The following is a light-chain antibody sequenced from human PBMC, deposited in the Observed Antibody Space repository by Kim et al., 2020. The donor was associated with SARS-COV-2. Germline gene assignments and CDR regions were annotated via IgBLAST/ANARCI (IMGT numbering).Light chain of an antibody. CDR1: QSVSSD. CDR2: DAS. J-gene: IGKJ2*01. V-gene: IGKV3-15*01. CDR3: QHYNKWPPRYT. Sequence: PGETATLSCRASQSVSSDLAWYQQKPGQPPRLLLYDASTRATGIPARFSGSGSGTEFTLTISSLQSEDFAAYYCQHYNKWPPRYTFGQGTKLEI.